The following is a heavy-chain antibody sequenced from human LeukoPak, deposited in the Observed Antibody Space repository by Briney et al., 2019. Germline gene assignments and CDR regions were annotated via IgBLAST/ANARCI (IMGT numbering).Heavy chain of an antibody. CDR3: ANFEELYPLEHRGAGFGIDY. CDR1: GYTFTSYG. D-gene: IGHD3-10*01. Sequence: ASVKVSCKASGYTFTSYGISWVRQAPGQGLEWMGWISAYNGNTNYAQKLQGRVTMTTDTSTSTAYMELRSLRSDDTAVYYCANFEELYPLEHRGAGFGIDYGGQGTRVTVPS. J-gene: IGHJ4*02. V-gene: IGHV1-18*01. CDR2: ISAYNGNT.